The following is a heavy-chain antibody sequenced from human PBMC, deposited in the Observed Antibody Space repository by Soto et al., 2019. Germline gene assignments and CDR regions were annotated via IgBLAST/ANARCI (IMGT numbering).Heavy chain of an antibody. D-gene: IGHD2-15*01. V-gene: IGHV3-21*01. CDR2: ISSSSSYI. CDR1: GFTFSSYS. Sequence: GSLRLSCAASGFTFSSYSMNWVRQAPGKGLEWVSSISSSSSYIYYADSVKGRFTISRDNAKNSLYLQMNSLRAEDTAVYYCARAPEPLGYCSGGSCYSRHYYGMDVWGQGTTVTVSS. J-gene: IGHJ6*02. CDR3: ARAPEPLGYCSGGSCYSRHYYGMDV.